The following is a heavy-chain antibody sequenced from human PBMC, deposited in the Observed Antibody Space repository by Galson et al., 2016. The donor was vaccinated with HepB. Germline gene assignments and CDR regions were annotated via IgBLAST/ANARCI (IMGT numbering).Heavy chain of an antibody. CDR2: IFYSGST. D-gene: IGHD2-21*02. V-gene: IGHV4-30-4*01. CDR3: ARGAFGDGSGY. CDR1: GGSISSGDYY. Sequence: TLSLTCTVSGGSISSGDYYWNWIRQPPGKGLEWIGYIFYSGSTYYNPSLKSRLTISLDASKNQFSLRLSSVTAADTAGYYCARGAFGDGSGYWGQGTLVPSPQ. J-gene: IGHJ4*02.